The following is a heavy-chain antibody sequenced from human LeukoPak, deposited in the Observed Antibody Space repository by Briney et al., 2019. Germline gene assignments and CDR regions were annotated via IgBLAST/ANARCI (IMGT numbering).Heavy chain of an antibody. CDR2: IYTSGST. CDR3: ARDFGYSSSWYWFDP. V-gene: IGHV4-61*02. J-gene: IGHJ5*02. CDR1: GGSISSGNYY. D-gene: IGHD6-13*01. Sequence: PSETLSLTCTVSGGSISSGNYYWSWIRQPAGKGLEWIGRIYTSGSTNYNPSLKSRVTKSVDTSKNQFSLKLSSVTAADTAVYYCARDFGYSSSWYWFDPWGQGTLVTVSS.